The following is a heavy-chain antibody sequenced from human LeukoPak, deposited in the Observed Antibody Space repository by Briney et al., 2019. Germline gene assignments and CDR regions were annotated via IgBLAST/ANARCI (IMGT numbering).Heavy chain of an antibody. D-gene: IGHD1-26*01. V-gene: IGHV1-18*01. J-gene: IGHJ3*02. Sequence: GASVKVSCKASGYTFTSYGISWVRQAPGQGLEWMGWISAYNGNTNYAQKLQGRVTMTTDTSTSTAYMELRSLRSDDTAVYYCARMFRLGWYSGSYGTAFDIWGQGTMVTVSS. CDR2: ISAYNGNT. CDR1: GYTFTSYG. CDR3: ARMFRLGWYSGSYGTAFDI.